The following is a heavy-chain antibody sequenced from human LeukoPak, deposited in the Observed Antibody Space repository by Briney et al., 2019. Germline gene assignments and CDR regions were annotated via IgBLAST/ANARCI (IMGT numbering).Heavy chain of an antibody. CDR1: GFTFSSYA. V-gene: IGHV3-23*01. CDR2: ISGSGGST. J-gene: IGHJ6*02. Sequence: GGSLRLSCAASGFTFSSYAMSWVRQAPGKGLEWVSAISGSGGSTYYADSVKGRFTISRDNSKNTLYLQMNSLRAEDTAVYYCAKSSDYGSGSYYLQYYYYYGMDAWGQGTTVTVSS. D-gene: IGHD3-10*01. CDR3: AKSSDYGSGSYYLQYYYYYGMDA.